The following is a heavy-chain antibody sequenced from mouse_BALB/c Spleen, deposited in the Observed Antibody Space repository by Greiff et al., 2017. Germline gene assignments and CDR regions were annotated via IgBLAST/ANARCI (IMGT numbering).Heavy chain of an antibody. Sequence: QVQLQQSGAELAKPGASVKISCKASGYTFTNYWLGWVKQRPGHGLEWIGDIYPGGGYTNYNEKFKGKATLTADTSSSTAYMQLSSLTSEDSAVYFCARREDGDAMDYWGQGTSVTVSS. CDR2: IYPGGGYT. V-gene: IGHV1-63*02. CDR3: ARREDGDAMDY. J-gene: IGHJ4*01. CDR1: GYTFTNYW.